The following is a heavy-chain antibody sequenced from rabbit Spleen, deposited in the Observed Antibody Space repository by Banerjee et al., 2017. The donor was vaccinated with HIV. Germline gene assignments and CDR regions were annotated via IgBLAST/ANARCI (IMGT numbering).Heavy chain of an antibody. CDR1: GFDLNTYG. J-gene: IGHJ4*01. D-gene: IGHD1-1*01. CDR3: VRGASSTGYYSL. V-gene: IGHV1S47*01. CDR2: IDPVFGVT. Sequence: QEQLVESGGGLVQPGGSLTLSCKASGFDLNTYGVSWVRQAPGKGLEWIGYIDPVFGVTYYATWVNGRFTISSQNAQNTLYLQLNSLTAADTATYFCVRGASSTGYYSLWGQGTLVTVS.